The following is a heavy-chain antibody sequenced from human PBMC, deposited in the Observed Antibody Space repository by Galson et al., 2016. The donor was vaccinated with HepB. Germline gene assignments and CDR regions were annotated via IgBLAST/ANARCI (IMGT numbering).Heavy chain of an antibody. CDR3: AKYGDEAGWNFHH. CDR2: IKEDGSKT. CDR1: GFTFSRFW. D-gene: IGHD6-19*01. V-gene: IGHV3-7*03. Sequence: SLRLSCAASGFTFSRFWMNWVRQAPGKGLEWVASIKEDGSKTFYVDSVKGRFTMSRDNVEESVSLQMNSLRAEDTAVYYCAKYGDEAGWNFHHWGQGTLATVSS. J-gene: IGHJ1*01.